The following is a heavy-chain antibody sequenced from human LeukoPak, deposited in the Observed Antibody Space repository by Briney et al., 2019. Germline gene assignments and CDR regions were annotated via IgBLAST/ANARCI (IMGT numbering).Heavy chain of an antibody. Sequence: PGRSLRLSCAASGFTFSSYAMHWVRQAPGKGLEWVAVISYDGSNKYYADSVKGRFTISRDNSKNTLYLQMNSLRAEDTAVYYCARDRCGYGDYVCGGDYWGQGTLVTVSS. CDR1: GFTFSSYA. D-gene: IGHD4-17*01. CDR2: ISYDGSNK. J-gene: IGHJ4*02. V-gene: IGHV3-30-3*01. CDR3: ARDRCGYGDYVCGGDY.